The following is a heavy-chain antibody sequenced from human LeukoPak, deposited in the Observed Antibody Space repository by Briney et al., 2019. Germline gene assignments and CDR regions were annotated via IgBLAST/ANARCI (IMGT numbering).Heavy chain of an antibody. CDR3: ARASIAAAGTSGYGMDV. CDR1: GFTFSSYS. Sequence: GGSLRLSCAASGFTFSSYSMNWVRQAPGKGLEWVSYISSSSSTIYYADSVKGRFTISRDNAKNSLYLQMNSLRAEDTAVYYCARASIAAAGTSGYGMDVWGRGTTVTVSS. J-gene: IGHJ6*02. V-gene: IGHV3-48*01. D-gene: IGHD6-13*01. CDR2: ISSSSSTI.